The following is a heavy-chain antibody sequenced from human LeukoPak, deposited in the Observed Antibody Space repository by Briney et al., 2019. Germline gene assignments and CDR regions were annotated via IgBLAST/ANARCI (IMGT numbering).Heavy chain of an antibody. Sequence: PGGSLRLSCAASGFTFSSYWMSWVRQAPGKGLEWVANIKQDGSEKYYVDSVKGRFTISRDNAKNSLYLQMNSLRAEDTAVYYCARGSLRERDYWKFDYWGQGTLVTVSS. CDR1: GFTFSSYW. D-gene: IGHD4-17*01. V-gene: IGHV3-7*01. CDR2: IKQDGSEK. J-gene: IGHJ4*02. CDR3: ARGSLRERDYWKFDY.